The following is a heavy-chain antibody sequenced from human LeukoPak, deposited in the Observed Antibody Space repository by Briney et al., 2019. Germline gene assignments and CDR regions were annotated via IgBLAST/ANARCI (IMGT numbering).Heavy chain of an antibody. V-gene: IGHV4-38-2*02. Sequence: SETLSLTCTVSGNSISSGYYWGWIRQPPGKGLEWIGSIYHSGRTYYNPSLKSRVTISVDTSKNQFSLKLSSVTAADTAVYYCARGISSGWRMDFDYWGQGTLVTVSS. CDR1: GNSISSGYY. CDR3: ARGISSGWRMDFDY. J-gene: IGHJ4*02. D-gene: IGHD6-19*01. CDR2: IYHSGRT.